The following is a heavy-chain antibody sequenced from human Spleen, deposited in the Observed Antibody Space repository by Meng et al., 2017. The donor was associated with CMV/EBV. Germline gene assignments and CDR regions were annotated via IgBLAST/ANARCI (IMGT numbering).Heavy chain of an antibody. CDR3: ARSGSGYYYYFDY. Sequence: ASVKVSCKASGYTFISYGISWVRQAPGQGLEWMGWISAYNGNTNYAQKLQGRVTITTDESTSTAYMELSSLRSEDTAVYYCARSGSGYYYYFDYWGQGTLVTVSS. V-gene: IGHV1-18*01. CDR2: ISAYNGNT. D-gene: IGHD3-22*01. J-gene: IGHJ4*02. CDR1: GYTFISYG.